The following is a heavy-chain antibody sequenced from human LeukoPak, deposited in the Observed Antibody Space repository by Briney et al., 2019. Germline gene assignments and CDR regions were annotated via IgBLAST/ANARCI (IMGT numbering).Heavy chain of an antibody. CDR3: ARVAYYDFWSGFRVPNWFDP. Sequence: ASVKVSCKASGYTFTSYGISWVRQAPGQGLEWMGWISAYNGNTNYAQKLQGRVTMTTDTSTSTAYMELRSLRSDDTAVYYCARVAYYDFWSGFRVPNWFDPWGQGTLVTVSS. V-gene: IGHV1-18*01. CDR1: GYTFTSYG. J-gene: IGHJ5*02. D-gene: IGHD3-3*01. CDR2: ISAYNGNT.